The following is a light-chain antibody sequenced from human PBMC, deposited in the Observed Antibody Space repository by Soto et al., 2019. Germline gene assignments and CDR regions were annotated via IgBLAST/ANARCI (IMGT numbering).Light chain of an antibody. CDR3: QQANSYPWT. V-gene: IGKV1-12*01. J-gene: IGKJ1*01. Sequence: DIQMTQSPSSVSASVGDSVTITFLASQGVSDWVAWYQQKPGEAPKLLIYGSSSLLSGVPSRFSGTRSGTDFTLTISSLQPEDFATYYCQQANSYPWTFGQGTKVDIK. CDR1: QGVSDW. CDR2: GSS.